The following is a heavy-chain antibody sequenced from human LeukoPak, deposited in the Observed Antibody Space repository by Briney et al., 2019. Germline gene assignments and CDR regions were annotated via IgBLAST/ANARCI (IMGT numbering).Heavy chain of an antibody. CDR1: GFTFSSYS. D-gene: IGHD4-17*01. J-gene: IGHJ6*02. Sequence: PGGSLRLSCAVSGFTFSSYSMNWVRQAPGKGLEWVSSISSSSSYIYYADSVKGRFTISRDNAKNSLYLQMNSLRAEDTAVYYCARDRYGDYGMDVWGQGTTVTVSS. CDR2: ISSSSSYI. CDR3: ARDRYGDYGMDV. V-gene: IGHV3-21*01.